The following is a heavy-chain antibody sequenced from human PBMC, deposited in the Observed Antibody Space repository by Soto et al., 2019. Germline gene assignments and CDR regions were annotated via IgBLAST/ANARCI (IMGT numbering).Heavy chain of an antibody. J-gene: IGHJ4*02. CDR3: SVCSGSYRVDY. CDR1: GGSISSSSYY. D-gene: IGHD3-3*01. V-gene: IGHV4-39*01. CDR2: IYYSGST. Sequence: SETLSLTCAVSGGSISSSSYYWGWIRQPPGKGLEWIGSIYYSGSTYYNPSLKSRVTISVDTSKNQFSLKLSSVTAADTAVYYCSVCSGSYRVDYWGQGTLVTVS.